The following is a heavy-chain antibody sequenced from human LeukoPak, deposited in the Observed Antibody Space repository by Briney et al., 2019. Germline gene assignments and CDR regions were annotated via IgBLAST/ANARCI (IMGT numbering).Heavy chain of an antibody. CDR1: GYTFTDYY. CDR2: VDPEDGET. Sequence: ASVKVSCKVSGYTFTDYYMHWVEQAPGKGLEWMGLVDPEDGETIYAEKFQGRVTITADTSTDTAYMELSSLRSEDTAVYYCATGLPQGGYSYALLRLWGQGTLGTVSS. J-gene: IGHJ4*02. V-gene: IGHV1-69-2*01. D-gene: IGHD5-18*01. CDR3: ATGLPQGGYSYALLRL.